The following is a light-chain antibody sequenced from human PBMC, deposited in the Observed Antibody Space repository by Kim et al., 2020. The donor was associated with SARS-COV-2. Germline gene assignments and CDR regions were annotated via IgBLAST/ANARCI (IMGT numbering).Light chain of an antibody. CDR3: QQSDDTPPIT. J-gene: IGKJ5*01. CDR2: DAS. V-gene: IGKV3-20*01. CDR1: RRLISIS. Sequence: DIVLTQSPGTLSVSPGERATLSCRASRRLISISLAWYQHKVGQAPRLLIYDASSRATGIPDRFNGSGAGTDFILTISGLEPEDSAVYYCQQSDDTPPITFGQGTRLEIK.